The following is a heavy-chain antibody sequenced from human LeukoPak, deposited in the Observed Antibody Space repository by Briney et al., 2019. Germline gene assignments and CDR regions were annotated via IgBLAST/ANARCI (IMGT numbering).Heavy chain of an antibody. D-gene: IGHD1-1*01. Sequence: GGSLRLSCAASGFTFRNHGMHWVRQAPGKGLEWVAVMWYDGSNKYYADSVKGRFTFSRDNSKNTLSLQMDSLRAEDTALYYCARDRGSYYIDFWGQGTPVTVSS. V-gene: IGHV3-33*01. CDR1: GFTFRNHG. J-gene: IGHJ4*02. CDR3: ARDRGSYYIDF. CDR2: MWYDGSNK.